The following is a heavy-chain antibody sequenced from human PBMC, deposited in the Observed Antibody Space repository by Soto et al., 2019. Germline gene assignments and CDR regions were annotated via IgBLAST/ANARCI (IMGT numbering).Heavy chain of an antibody. Sequence: SETLSLTCTVSGGSLSSGSYYWSWIRQHPGKGLEWIGYIFYSGSTYYNPSLKSRVTISVDTAKNQFSLKLSSVTAADTAVYYCARCFWGGSCYYFDYWGQGTLVTVSS. D-gene: IGHD3-3*01. CDR3: ARCFWGGSCYYFDY. V-gene: IGHV4-31*03. CDR1: GGSLSSGSYY. CDR2: IFYSGST. J-gene: IGHJ4*02.